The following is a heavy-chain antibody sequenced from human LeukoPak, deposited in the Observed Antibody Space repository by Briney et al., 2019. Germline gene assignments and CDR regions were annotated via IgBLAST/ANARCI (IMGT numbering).Heavy chain of an antibody. CDR1: GITLSNYG. CDR2: VSDSGGST. CDR3: ARDGQAFNSNWDYFEY. V-gene: IGHV3-23*01. Sequence: GGSLRLSCAVSGITLSNYGMSWVRQAPGKGLEWVAGVSDSGGSTKYADSVKGRFTISRDNSKSTIYLHMSNLRAEDTALYYCARDGQAFNSNWDYFEYWGQGTPVTVSS. J-gene: IGHJ4*02. D-gene: IGHD7-27*01.